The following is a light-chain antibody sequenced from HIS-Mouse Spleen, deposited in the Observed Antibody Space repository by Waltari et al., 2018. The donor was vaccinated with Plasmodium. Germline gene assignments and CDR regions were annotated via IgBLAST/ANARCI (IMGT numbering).Light chain of an antibody. CDR2: GAS. CDR3: QQDYNLPYT. CDR1: QSVSSSY. V-gene: IGKV3D-7*01. Sequence: EIVMTQSPAPLSLSPGERATLPCRASQSVSSSYLSWYQQKPGQAPRLLIYGASTRATGIPARFSGSGSGTDFTLTISSLQPEDFAVYYCQQDYNLPYTFGQGTKLEIK. J-gene: IGKJ2*01.